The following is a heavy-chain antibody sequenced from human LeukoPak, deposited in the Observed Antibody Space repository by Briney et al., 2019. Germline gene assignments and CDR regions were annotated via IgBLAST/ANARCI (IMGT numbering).Heavy chain of an antibody. CDR3: AKDRDPYDYGSGSYYNGVFDY. CDR1: DFSFTNYA. D-gene: IGHD3-10*01. Sequence: GGSLRLSCAASDFSFTNYAMSWVRPAPGKGLECVSAVCNRGASTYYADSVKGRFTISRDNSKNTLYLQMNTLRAEDTAVYYCAKDRDPYDYGSGSYYNGVFDYWGQGTLVTVSS. J-gene: IGHJ4*02. V-gene: IGHV3-23*01. CDR2: VCNRGAST.